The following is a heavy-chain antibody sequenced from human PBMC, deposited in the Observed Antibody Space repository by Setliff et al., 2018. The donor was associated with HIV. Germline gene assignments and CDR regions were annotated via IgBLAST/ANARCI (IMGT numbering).Heavy chain of an antibody. J-gene: IGHJ4*02. D-gene: IGHD5-12*01. Sequence: SETLSLTCTVSGGSISSGSYFWTWIRQPAGKGLEWIGNIYYSGSTYYNPSLKSRVTISVDTSKNRFSLRLTSATAADTAVYYSARTKADGYNGVCDSWGQGTLVTVSS. CDR2: IYYSGST. CDR3: ARTKADGYNGVCDS. CDR1: GGSISSGSYF. V-gene: IGHV4-30-4*08.